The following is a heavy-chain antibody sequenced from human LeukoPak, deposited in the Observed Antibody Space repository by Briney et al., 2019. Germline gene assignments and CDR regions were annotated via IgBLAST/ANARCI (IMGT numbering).Heavy chain of an antibody. CDR3: AHLTTIFGVVSFFDY. V-gene: IGHV2-5*02. Sequence: SGPTLVNPTQTLTLTCTFSGFSLTNSGVGMGWIRQPPGKALEWLAFIFWDGDKRYNPSLKTRVTIPTDTSHNEVVLRVTNVDPADTCTYYCAHLTTIFGVVSFFDYWGQGSLVSVSS. CDR1: GFSLTNSGVG. J-gene: IGHJ4*01. CDR2: IFWDGDK. D-gene: IGHD3-3*01.